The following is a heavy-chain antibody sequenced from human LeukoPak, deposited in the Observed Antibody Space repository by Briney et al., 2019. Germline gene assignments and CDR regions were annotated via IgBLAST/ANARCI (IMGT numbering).Heavy chain of an antibody. Sequence: SETLSLTCTVSGGSISSGGHYWSWIRQHPGKGLEWIGYIYYSGNTYYNPSLKSRVTISVDTSKNQFSLKLSSVTAADTAVYYCATQAYDRAFDIWGQGTMVTVSS. D-gene: IGHD5-12*01. J-gene: IGHJ3*02. CDR2: IYYSGNT. CDR1: GGSISSGGHY. V-gene: IGHV4-31*03. CDR3: ATQAYDRAFDI.